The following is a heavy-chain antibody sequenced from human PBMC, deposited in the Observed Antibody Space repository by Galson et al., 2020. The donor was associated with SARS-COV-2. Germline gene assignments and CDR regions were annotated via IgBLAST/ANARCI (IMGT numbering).Heavy chain of an antibody. CDR1: GGSISSSNSF. Sequence: SETLSLTCTVSGGSISSSNSFWGWIRQPPGKGLEWIGGFYYGGNTYHNPSLKSRVSISVDTSKSQFSLKGTSVTAADTAVYYCARGPALYYDLSGHYTRPAVHFQRWGQGTLVAVSS. D-gene: IGHD3-22*01. J-gene: IGHJ1*01. CDR2: FYYGGNT. CDR3: ARGPALYYDLSGHYTRPAVHFQR. V-gene: IGHV4-39*07.